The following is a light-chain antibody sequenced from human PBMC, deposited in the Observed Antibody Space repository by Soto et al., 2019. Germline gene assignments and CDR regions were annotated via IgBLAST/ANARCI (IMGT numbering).Light chain of an antibody. J-gene: IGKJ3*01. CDR2: DAS. V-gene: IGKV1-33*01. CDR3: QQDDNLLPFT. CDR1: QDISNY. Sequence: DIQMTQSPSSLSASVGDRVTITCQASQDISNYLNWYQQKPGKAPKLLIYDASKLETVVPSRFSGSGSGTAGTFTSSSLQAEDIATYHGQQDDNLLPFTFGPGNTVDI.